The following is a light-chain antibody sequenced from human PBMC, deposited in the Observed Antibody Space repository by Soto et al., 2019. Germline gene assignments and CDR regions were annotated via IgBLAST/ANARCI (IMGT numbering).Light chain of an antibody. J-gene: IGLJ2*01. CDR3: QSYDSGNQDVV. CDR1: SGSIANNF. CDR2: EDD. V-gene: IGLV6-57*01. Sequence: NFMLTQPHSVSESPGKTVIISCTRSSGSIANNFVQWYQQRPDSSPTTMIYEDDQRPSGVPERFSGSIDISSNSASLIISGLRTEDEADYCCQSYDSGNQDVVFGGGTKLTVL.